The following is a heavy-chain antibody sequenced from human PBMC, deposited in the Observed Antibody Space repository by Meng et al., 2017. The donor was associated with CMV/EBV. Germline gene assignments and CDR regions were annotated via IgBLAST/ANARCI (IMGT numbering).Heavy chain of an antibody. CDR2: ISSSSSYI. Sequence: GESLKISCAASGFTFRSYSMNWVRQAPGKGLEWVSSISSSSSYIYYADSVKGRFTISRDNAKNSLYLQVNSLRAEDTAVYYCARGRANTFMWVERLPYCSGGSCYDPYYYYYGMDVWGQGTTVTVSS. CDR1: GFTFRSYS. D-gene: IGHD2-15*01. J-gene: IGHJ6*02. CDR3: ARGRANTFMWVERLPYCSGGSCYDPYYYYYGMDV. V-gene: IGHV3-21*01.